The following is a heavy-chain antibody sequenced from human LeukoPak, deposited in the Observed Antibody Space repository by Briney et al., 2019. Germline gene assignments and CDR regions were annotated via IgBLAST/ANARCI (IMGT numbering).Heavy chain of an antibody. D-gene: IGHD3-3*01. J-gene: IGHJ4*02. V-gene: IGHV3-64D*06. CDR2: ISRDGGDT. CDR1: GFTLSRYG. Sequence: PVGGLRLSCSPSGFTLSRYGMHWVRQAPGKRLEYVSAISRDGGDTYNADYVGGRFTISRDNSKNTLYLQMSSLRTVDTAVYYCVKRPGVGYDFDYWGQGILVTVSS. CDR3: VKRPGVGYDFDY.